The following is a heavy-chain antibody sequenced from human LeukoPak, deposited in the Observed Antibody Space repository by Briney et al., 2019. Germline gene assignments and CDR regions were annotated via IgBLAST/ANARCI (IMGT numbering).Heavy chain of an antibody. J-gene: IGHJ4*02. CDR3: ARQRGYYDSSGPNDY. D-gene: IGHD3-22*01. CDR1: GYSFTSYW. CDR2: IYPGDSDT. Sequence: GESLKISCKGSGYSFTSYWIGWVRQMPGKGLEWMGIIYPGDSDTRYSPSFQGQVTISADKSISTAYLQWSSLKASDTAMYYCARQRGYYDSSGPNDYWGQGTLATVSS. V-gene: IGHV5-51*01.